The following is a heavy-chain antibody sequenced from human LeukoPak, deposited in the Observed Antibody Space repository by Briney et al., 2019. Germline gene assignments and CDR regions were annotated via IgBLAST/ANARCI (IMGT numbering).Heavy chain of an antibody. D-gene: IGHD3-22*01. J-gene: IGHJ4*02. CDR2: ISGSGGTT. CDR3: AKRTPYSSGSYYFDY. Sequence: PGGSLRLSCAASGFTFISYAMSWVRQAPGKGLQWVSGISGSGGTTNYADSVKGRLTISTDNSQNTLYLQMNSLRAEDTAVYYCAKRTPYSSGSYYFDYWGQGTLVTVSS. CDR1: GFTFISYA. V-gene: IGHV3-23*01.